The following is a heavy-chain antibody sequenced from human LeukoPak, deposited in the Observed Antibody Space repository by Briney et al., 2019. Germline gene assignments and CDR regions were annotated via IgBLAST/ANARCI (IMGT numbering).Heavy chain of an antibody. CDR1: GFTFSSYG. D-gene: IGHD3-10*01. Sequence: PGGSLRLSCAASGFTFSSYGMHWVRQAPGKGLEWVAFIRYDGSNKYYADSVKGRFIISRDNSKNTLYLQMNSLRAEDTAVYYCAKDSLAMVRGVQVDYWGQGTLVTVSS. CDR2: IRYDGSNK. V-gene: IGHV3-30*02. J-gene: IGHJ4*02. CDR3: AKDSLAMVRGVQVDY.